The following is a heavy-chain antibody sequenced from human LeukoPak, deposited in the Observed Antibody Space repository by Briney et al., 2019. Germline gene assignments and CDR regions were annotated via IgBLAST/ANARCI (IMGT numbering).Heavy chain of an antibody. D-gene: IGHD6-19*01. V-gene: IGHV3-33*01. J-gene: IGHJ4*02. Sequence: QPGGSLRLSCAASGFTFSSYGMHWVRQAPGKGLEWVAVIWYDGSNKYYADSVKGRFTISRDNSKNTLYLQMNSLRAEDTAVYYCARGCSSGWGYFDYWGQGTLVTVSS. CDR2: IWYDGSNK. CDR3: ARGCSSGWGYFDY. CDR1: GFTFSSYG.